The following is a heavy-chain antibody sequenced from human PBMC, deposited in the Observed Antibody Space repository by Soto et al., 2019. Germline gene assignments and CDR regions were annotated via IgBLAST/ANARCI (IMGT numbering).Heavy chain of an antibody. CDR2: ISYDGSNK. V-gene: IGHV3-30-3*01. CDR1: GFTFSSYA. J-gene: IGHJ4*02. D-gene: IGHD1-1*01. Sequence: QVQLVESGGGVVQPGRSLRLSCAASGFTFSSYAMHWVRQAPGKGLEWVAVISYDGSNKYYADSVKGRFTISRDNSKNTLYLQMNSPRAEDTAVYYCARDGKEAGTDSFDYWGQGTLVTVSS. CDR3: ARDGKEAGTDSFDY.